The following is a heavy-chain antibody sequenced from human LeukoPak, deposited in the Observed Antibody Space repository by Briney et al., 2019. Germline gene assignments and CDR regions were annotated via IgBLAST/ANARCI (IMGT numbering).Heavy chain of an antibody. Sequence: GGSLRLSCAASGFTFSSYGTHWVRQAPGKGLEWVAFIRYDGSNKYYADSVKGRFTISRDNSKNTLYLQMNSLRAEDTAVYYCAKDQYYDSSGYPTMAFDIWGQGTMVTVSS. J-gene: IGHJ3*02. CDR2: IRYDGSNK. CDR3: AKDQYYDSSGYPTMAFDI. D-gene: IGHD3-22*01. V-gene: IGHV3-30*02. CDR1: GFTFSSYG.